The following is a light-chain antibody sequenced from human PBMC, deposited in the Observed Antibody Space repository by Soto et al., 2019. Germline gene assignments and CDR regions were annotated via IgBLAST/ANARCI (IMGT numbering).Light chain of an antibody. CDR2: EDD. Sequence: QSVLTQPPSVSAAPGQKVTISCSGSSSNIENNYVSWYQQLPGTAPKLVIYEDDKRPSGIPDRFSGSKSGTSATLGIAGLQTGDEAEYYRGTLDSSLSADVFGTGTKVTVL. J-gene: IGLJ1*01. V-gene: IGLV1-51*02. CDR3: GTLDSSLSADV. CDR1: SSNIENNY.